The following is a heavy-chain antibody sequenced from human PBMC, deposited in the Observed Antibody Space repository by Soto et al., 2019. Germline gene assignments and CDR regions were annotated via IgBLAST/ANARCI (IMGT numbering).Heavy chain of an antibody. J-gene: IGHJ6*02. V-gene: IGHV1-69*12. CDR3: ARGRIAGAATDFYYYGMDV. CDR2: IIPVFATT. D-gene: IGHD1-26*01. CDR1: GGTFSTYV. Sequence: QVQLVQSGAEVKKPGSSVKVSCKASGGTFSTYVISWVRQAPGQGLEWMGGIIPVFATTNYAQKFKGRVTITADESTRPGYMELNSLRSEDTAVYYCARGRIAGAATDFYYYGMDVWGQGTSVTVSS.